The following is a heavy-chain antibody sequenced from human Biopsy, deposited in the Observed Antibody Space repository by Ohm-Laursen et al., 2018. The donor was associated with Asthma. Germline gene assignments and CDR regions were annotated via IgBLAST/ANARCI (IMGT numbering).Heavy chain of an antibody. CDR3: ARTFHFWSPYHAEHYQL. V-gene: IGHV3-7*01. J-gene: IGHJ1*01. CDR2: IKHDGTEK. CDR1: GFTFGDYW. Sequence: GSLRLSCAASGFTFGDYWMSWVRQVPGKGLEWVANIKHDGTEKNHVDSLKGRFTISRDNAKNSLYLQMNSLRAKDTAVYYCARTFHFWSPYHAEHYQLWGQGTLVTVPS. D-gene: IGHD3-3*02.